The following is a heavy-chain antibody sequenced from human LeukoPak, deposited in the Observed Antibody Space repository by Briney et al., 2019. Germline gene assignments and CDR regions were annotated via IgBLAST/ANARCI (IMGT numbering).Heavy chain of an antibody. D-gene: IGHD3-22*01. CDR2: IKQDGSEK. V-gene: IGHV3-7*01. CDR1: GFTFSDYY. Sequence: GGSLRLSCAASGFTFSDYYMSWIRQAPGKGLEWVANIKQDGSEKYYVDSVKGRFTISRDNAKNSLYLQMNSLRAEDTAVYYCARERGTYYYDSSGYYPFDYWGQGTLVTVSS. CDR3: ARERGTYYYDSSGYYPFDY. J-gene: IGHJ4*02.